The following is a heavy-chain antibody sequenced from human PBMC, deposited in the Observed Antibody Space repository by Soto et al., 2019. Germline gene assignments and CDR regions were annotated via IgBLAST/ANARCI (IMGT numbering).Heavy chain of an antibody. J-gene: IGHJ4*02. CDR1: GGTFSSNA. CDR2: IIPIYASP. CDR3: AVPVTGSRSPLAH. D-gene: IGHD3-9*01. V-gene: IGHV1-69*06. Sequence: QVQLVQSGAEVKKPGSSVKVSCKASGGTFSSNAISWVRQAPGQGLEWMGGIIPIYASPNYAQNFQGRVTVTADKATSKAYLELSRLKFADSAIYYCAVPVTGSRSPLAHWGRGTLVIVSS.